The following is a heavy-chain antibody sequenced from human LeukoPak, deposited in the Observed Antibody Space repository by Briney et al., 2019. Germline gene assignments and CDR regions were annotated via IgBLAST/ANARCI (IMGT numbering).Heavy chain of an antibody. D-gene: IGHD3-22*01. CDR2: IYYSGST. CDR3: ARETYYYDSSGYPTSDAFDI. Sequence: PSETLSHTCTVSGGSISSYYWSWIRQPPGKGLEWIGYIYYSGSTNYNPSLKSRVTISVDTSKNQFSLKLSSVTAADTAVYYCARETYYYDSSGYPTSDAFDIWGQGTMVTVSS. V-gene: IGHV4-59*01. CDR1: GGSISSYY. J-gene: IGHJ3*02.